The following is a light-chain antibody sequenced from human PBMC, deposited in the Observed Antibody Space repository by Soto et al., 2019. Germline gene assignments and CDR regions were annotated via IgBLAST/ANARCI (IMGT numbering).Light chain of an antibody. V-gene: IGKV3-11*01. CDR1: QSVSNS. CDR2: DAS. Sequence: EIVLTQSPATLSLSPGERATLSCRASQSVSNSLVWFQQKPGQAPRLLISDASNRATDIPARFSGSGSGTDFTLIISSLEPEDLAVYYCQQRRNWPRTFGKGTKLEIK. J-gene: IGKJ2*01. CDR3: QQRRNWPRT.